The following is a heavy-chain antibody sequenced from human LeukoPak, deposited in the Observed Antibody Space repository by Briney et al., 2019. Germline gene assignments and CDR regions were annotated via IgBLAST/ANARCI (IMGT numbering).Heavy chain of an antibody. CDR2: IYSGGST. Sequence: GGSLRLSCAASGFTVSSNYMSWVRQAPGKGLEWVSVIYSGGSTYYADSVKGRFTISRDNSKNTLYLQMNSLRAEDTAVYYCARAAYGDYEYYGMDVWGQGTTVTVSS. D-gene: IGHD4-17*01. J-gene: IGHJ6*02. V-gene: IGHV3-53*01. CDR3: ARAAYGDYEYYGMDV. CDR1: GFTVSSNY.